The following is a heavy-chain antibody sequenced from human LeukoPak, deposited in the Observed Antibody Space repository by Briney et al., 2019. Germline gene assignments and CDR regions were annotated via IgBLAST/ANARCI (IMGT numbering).Heavy chain of an antibody. J-gene: IGHJ6*02. CDR2: FTHNSSHI. D-gene: IGHD3-10*01. CDR1: GFTFRTYN. CDR3: ARVFEVRGLEDPYYYGMDV. Sequence: PGGSLRLSCAASGFTFRTYNMVWVRQAPGKGLEWVSPFTHNSSHIYYADSVKGGFTISRDNAKNSLYLQMNSLRAEDTAVYHCARVFEVRGLEDPYYYGMDVWGQGTTVTVSS. V-gene: IGHV3-21*01.